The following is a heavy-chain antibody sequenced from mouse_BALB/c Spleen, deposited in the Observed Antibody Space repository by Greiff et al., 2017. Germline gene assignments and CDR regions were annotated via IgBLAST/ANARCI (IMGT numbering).Heavy chain of an antibody. V-gene: IGHV1S56*01. CDR3: ARDYGTDYAMDY. CDR2: IYPGNVNT. Sequence: VQLQQSGPELVKPGASVRISCKASGYTFTSYYIHWVKQRPGQGLEWIGWIYPGNVNTKYNEKFKGKATLTADKSSSTAYMQLSSLTSEDSAVYFCARDYGTDYAMDYWGQGTSVTVSS. CDR1: GYTFTSYY. J-gene: IGHJ4*01. D-gene: IGHD1-1*01.